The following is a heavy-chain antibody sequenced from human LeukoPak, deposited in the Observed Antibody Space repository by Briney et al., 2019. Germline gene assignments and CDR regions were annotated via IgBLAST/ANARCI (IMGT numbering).Heavy chain of an antibody. CDR1: GYTFTDYF. V-gene: IGHV1-2*02. Sequence: ASVTVSCKASGYTFTDYFIHWVRQAPGQGLEWMGWISPNSGGTNFAQNFQGRVTMPRDTSISTAYMEMSRLRSDDTAVYYCARQKATAGSGVGFDPWGQGTLVTASS. J-gene: IGHJ5*02. CDR3: ARQKATAGSGVGFDP. D-gene: IGHD6-13*01. CDR2: ISPNSGGT.